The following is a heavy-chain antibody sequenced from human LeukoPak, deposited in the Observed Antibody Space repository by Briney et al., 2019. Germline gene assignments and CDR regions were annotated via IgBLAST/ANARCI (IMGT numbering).Heavy chain of an antibody. CDR2: IRSKAYGGTT. J-gene: IGHJ4*02. CDR1: GFTFGDYA. D-gene: IGHD2-15*01. V-gene: IGHV3-49*03. CDR3: TRGRLQDWASPGRRFDY. Sequence: GRSLRLSRTSSGFTFGDYAISWFRQAPGKGLEWVGFIRSKAYGGTTEYAASVKGRFTISRDDSKSIAYLQMNSLKTEDTAAYYCTRGRLQDWASPGRRFDYWGQGTLVTVSS.